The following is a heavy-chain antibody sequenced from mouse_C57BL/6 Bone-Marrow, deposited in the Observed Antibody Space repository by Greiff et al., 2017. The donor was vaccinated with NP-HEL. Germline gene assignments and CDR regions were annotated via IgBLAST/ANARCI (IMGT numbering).Heavy chain of an antibody. V-gene: IGHV5-12*01. CDR3: ARHVNGSSSSYWYFDV. D-gene: IGHD1-1*01. Sequence: EVQLQQSGGGLVQPGGSLKLSCAASGFTFSDYYMYWVRQTPEKRLEWVAYISNGGGSTYYPDTVKGRFTISRDNAKNTLYLQMSRLKSEDTAMYYCARHVNGSSSSYWYFDVWGTGTTVTVSS. J-gene: IGHJ1*03. CDR1: GFTFSDYY. CDR2: ISNGGGST.